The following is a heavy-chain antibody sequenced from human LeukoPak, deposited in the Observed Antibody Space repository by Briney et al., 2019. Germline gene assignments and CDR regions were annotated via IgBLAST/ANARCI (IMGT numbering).Heavy chain of an antibody. V-gene: IGHV3-21*01. CDR1: GFTFSSYS. J-gene: IGHJ4*02. CDR2: ISSSSSSYI. CDR3: ARVGHGGDYLAIDY. D-gene: IGHD4-17*01. Sequence: EGSLRLSCAASGFTFSSYSMNWVRQAPGKGLEWVSSISSSSSSYIYYADSVKGRFTIPRDSAKNSLYLQMNSLRAEDTAVYYCARVGHGGDYLAIDYWGQGTLVTVSS.